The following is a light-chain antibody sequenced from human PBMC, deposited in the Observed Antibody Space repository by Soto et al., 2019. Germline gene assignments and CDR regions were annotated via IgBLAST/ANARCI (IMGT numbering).Light chain of an antibody. V-gene: IGKV3D-11*03. CDR3: HQRQSWTRT. CDR2: QTS. J-gene: IGKJ1*01. CDR1: QDIDTR. Sequence: IALTQSPATRASFRGERVTLSCGASQDIDTRLAWYQHRPGQAPTALTHQTSLRAAGIPARFSASGSGTDATITISNVKTEDVALYYCHQRQSWTRTFGQGTKVDIK.